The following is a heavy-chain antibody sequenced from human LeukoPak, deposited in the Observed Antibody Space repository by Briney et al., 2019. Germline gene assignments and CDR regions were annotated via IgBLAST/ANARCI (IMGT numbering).Heavy chain of an antibody. CDR1: GGSISSGGYY. Sequence: SQTLSLTCTVSGGSISSGGYYWSWIRQHPGKGLEWIGYIYYSGSTNYNPSLKSRVTISVDTSKNQFSLKLSSVTAADTAVYYCARVEWGGWSYVFDYWGQGTLVTVSS. D-gene: IGHD6-19*01. CDR2: IYYSGST. V-gene: IGHV4-31*03. CDR3: ARVEWGGWSYVFDY. J-gene: IGHJ4*02.